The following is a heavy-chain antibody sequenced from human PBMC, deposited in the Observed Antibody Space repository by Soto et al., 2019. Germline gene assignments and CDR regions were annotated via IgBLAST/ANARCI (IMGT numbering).Heavy chain of an antibody. V-gene: IGHV3-23*01. CDR2: ISGSGGST. Sequence: PGGSLRLSCAASGFTFSSYAMSWVRQAPGKGLEWVSAISGSGGSTYYADSVKGRFTISRDNSKNTLYLQMNSLRAEDTAVYYCARAKYSSGWYPPTRYYYYGMDVWGQGTTVTVSS. D-gene: IGHD6-19*01. CDR3: ARAKYSSGWYPPTRYYYYGMDV. CDR1: GFTFSSYA. J-gene: IGHJ6*02.